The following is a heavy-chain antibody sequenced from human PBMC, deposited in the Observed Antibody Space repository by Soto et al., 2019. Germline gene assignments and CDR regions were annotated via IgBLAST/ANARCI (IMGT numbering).Heavy chain of an antibody. J-gene: IGHJ3*02. Sequence: PGGSLRLSCAASGFTVSSNYMSWVRQAPGKGLERVSVIYSGGSTYYADSVKGRFTISRHNSKNTLYLQMNSLRAEDTAVYYCAREGYCSSTSCYGGAFDIWGQGTMVTVSS. CDR3: AREGYCSSTSCYGGAFDI. CDR1: GFTVSSNY. V-gene: IGHV3-53*04. CDR2: IYSGGST. D-gene: IGHD2-2*01.